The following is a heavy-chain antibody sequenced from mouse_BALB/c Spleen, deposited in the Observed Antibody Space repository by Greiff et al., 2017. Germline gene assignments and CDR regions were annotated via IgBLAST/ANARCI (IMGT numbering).Heavy chain of an antibody. V-gene: IGHV1-54*01. J-gene: IGHJ2*01. CDR1: GYAFTNYL. D-gene: IGHD2-10*02. CDR3: ARSGYGNSYYFDY. CDR2: INPGSGGT. Sequence: QVHVKQSGAELVRPGTSVKVSCKASGYAFTNYLIEWVKQRPGQGLEWIGVINPGSGGTNYKERFKGKATLTADKSSSTAYMQLSSLTSDDSAVCFCARSGYGNSYYFDYWGQGTTLTVSS.